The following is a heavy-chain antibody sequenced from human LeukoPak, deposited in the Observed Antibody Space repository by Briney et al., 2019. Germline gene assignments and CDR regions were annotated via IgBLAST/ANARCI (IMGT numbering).Heavy chain of an antibody. CDR3: AAEGSIAAALDY. CDR1: GYTFTGYY. CDR2: INPSGGST. V-gene: IGHV1-46*01. Sequence: ASVKVSCKASGYTFTGYYMHWVRQAPGQGLEWMGIINPSGGSTSYAQKFQGRVTMTRDVSTSTVYMELSSLRSEDTAVYYCAAEGSIAAALDYWGQGTLVTVSS. J-gene: IGHJ4*02. D-gene: IGHD6-13*01.